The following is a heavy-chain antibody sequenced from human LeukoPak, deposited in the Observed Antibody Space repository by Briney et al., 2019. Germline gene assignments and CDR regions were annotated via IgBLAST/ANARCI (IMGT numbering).Heavy chain of an antibody. J-gene: IGHJ5*02. CDR2: IISTGTI. Sequence: GGSLRLSCAASGFTLSDYYMGWIRQAPGKGLEWVSGIISTGTIYYADSVRGRFTISRDNSKNTLYLLMTSLRVEDTAVYYCATAKYDYGDPVGWFDPWGPGTLVTVSS. CDR3: ATAKYDYGDPVGWFDP. V-gene: IGHV3-53*01. D-gene: IGHD4-17*01. CDR1: GFTLSDYY.